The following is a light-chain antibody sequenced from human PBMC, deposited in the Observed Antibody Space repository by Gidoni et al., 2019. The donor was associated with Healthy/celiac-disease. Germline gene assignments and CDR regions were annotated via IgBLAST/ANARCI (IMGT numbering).Light chain of an antibody. V-gene: IGKV3-11*01. CDR2: DAS. J-gene: IGKJ4*01. CDR3: QQRRNWPPELT. Sequence: EIVVTESPATLSLSPGERATLSCRASQSVSSYLAWYQQKPGQAPRLLIYDASNRATGIPARFSGSGSGTDFTLTISILEPEDFAVYYCQQRRNWPPELTFGGGTKVEIK. CDR1: QSVSSY.